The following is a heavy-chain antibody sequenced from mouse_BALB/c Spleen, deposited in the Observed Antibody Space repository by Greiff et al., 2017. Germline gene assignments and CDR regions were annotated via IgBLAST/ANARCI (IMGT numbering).Heavy chain of an antibody. CDR3: ARSGYDYGGYAMDY. CDR2: IDPSDSYT. J-gene: IGHJ4*01. Sequence: QVQLKQSGAELVKPGASVKLSCKASGYTFTSYYMYWVKQRPGQGLEWIGEIDPSDSYTNYNQKFKGKATLTVDKSSSTAYMQLSSLTSEDSAVYYCARSGYDYGGYAMDYWGQGTSVTVSS. CDR1: GYTFTSYY. D-gene: IGHD2-4*01. V-gene: IGHV1-69*02.